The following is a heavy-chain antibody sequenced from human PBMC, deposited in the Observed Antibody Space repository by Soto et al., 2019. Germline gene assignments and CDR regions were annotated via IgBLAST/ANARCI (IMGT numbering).Heavy chain of an antibody. Sequence: PSETLSLTCTVSGGSISSYYWSWIRQPPGKGLEWIGYIYYSGSTNYNPSLKSRVTISVDTSKNQFCLKLSSVTAADTAVYYCARVYCSGGSCYSHFDYWGQGTLVTVSS. CDR3: ARVYCSGGSCYSHFDY. D-gene: IGHD2-15*01. J-gene: IGHJ4*02. CDR1: GGSISSYY. CDR2: IYYSGST. V-gene: IGHV4-59*01.